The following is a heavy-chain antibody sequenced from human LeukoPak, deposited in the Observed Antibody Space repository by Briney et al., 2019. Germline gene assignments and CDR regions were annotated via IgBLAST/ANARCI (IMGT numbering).Heavy chain of an antibody. V-gene: IGHV3-21*01. D-gene: IGHD4-17*01. CDR2: TSSSSSYI. J-gene: IGHJ4*02. CDR1: GFTFSTYW. CDR3: ARDYTPVERDYGDNVDY. Sequence: PGGSLRLSCAASGFTFSTYWMHWVRQAPGKGLVWVSSTSSSSSYIYYADSVKGRFTISRDNAKNSLYLQMNSLRAEDTAVYYCARDYTPVERDYGDNVDYWGQGTLVTVSS.